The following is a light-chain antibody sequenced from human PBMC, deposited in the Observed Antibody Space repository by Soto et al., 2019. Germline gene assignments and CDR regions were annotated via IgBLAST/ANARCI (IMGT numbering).Light chain of an antibody. CDR3: CSYAGSYTYV. CDR2: DVS. V-gene: IGLV2-11*01. J-gene: IGLJ1*01. Sequence: QSALTQPRSVCGSPGQSVTISCTGTSSDVGGYNYVSWYQQHPGKAPKLMIYDVSKRPSGVPDRFSGSKSGNTASLTISGLQAEDEADYYCCSYAGSYTYVFGTGTKGTVL. CDR1: SSDVGGYNY.